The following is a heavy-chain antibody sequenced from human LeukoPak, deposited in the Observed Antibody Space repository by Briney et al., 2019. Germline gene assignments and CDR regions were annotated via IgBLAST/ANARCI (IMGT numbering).Heavy chain of an antibody. CDR2: INPNSGGT. J-gene: IGHJ6*03. V-gene: IGHV1-2*02. Sequence: GASVTVSCKASGYTFTGYYMHWVRQAPGQGLEWMGWINPNSGGTNYAQKFQGRVTMTRDTSISTAYMELSRLRSDDTAVYYCVTGNQLPLDYYYYMDVWGKGTTVTVSS. CDR1: GYTFTGYY. D-gene: IGHD2-2*01. CDR3: VTGNQLPLDYYYYMDV.